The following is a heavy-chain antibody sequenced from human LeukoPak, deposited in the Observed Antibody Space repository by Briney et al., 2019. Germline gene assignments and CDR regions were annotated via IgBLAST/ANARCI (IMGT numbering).Heavy chain of an antibody. Sequence: PSETLSLTCTVSGGSISSSSYYWGWIRQPPGKGLEWIGYIYYSGSTNYNPSLKSRVTISVDTSKNQFSLKLSSVTAADTAVYYCGRGVSDVGGSGIDYGGQGTLVTVSS. CDR1: GGSISSSSYY. J-gene: IGHJ4*02. V-gene: IGHV4-61*05. D-gene: IGHD3-10*01. CDR3: GRGVSDVGGSGIDY. CDR2: IYYSGST.